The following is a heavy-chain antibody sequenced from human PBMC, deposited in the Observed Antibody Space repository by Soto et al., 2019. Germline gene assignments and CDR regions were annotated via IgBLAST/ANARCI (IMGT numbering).Heavy chain of an antibody. J-gene: IGHJ4*02. Sequence: PSETLSLTCTVSGGSISSGDYYWSWIRQPPGKGLEWIGYIYYSGSTYYNPSLKSRVTISVDTSKNQFSLKLSSVTAADTAVYYCARDGPIGSSGYFDYWGQGTLVTVAS. CDR2: IYYSGST. V-gene: IGHV4-30-4*01. CDR1: GGSISSGDYY. CDR3: ARDGPIGSSGYFDY. D-gene: IGHD3-22*01.